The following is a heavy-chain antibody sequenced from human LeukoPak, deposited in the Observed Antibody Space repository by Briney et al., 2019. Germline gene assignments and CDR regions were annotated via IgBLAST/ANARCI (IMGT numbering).Heavy chain of an antibody. V-gene: IGHV3-20*04. CDR2: INWNDGST. CDR3: ATEADDGTYGGWFDP. J-gene: IGHJ5*02. Sequence: GGSLRLSCAASGFTFEDYGMSWVRQTPGKGLEWVSGINWNDGSTVYADSVKGRFTISRDNAKNSLYLQMNSLRAEDTALYYCATEADDGTYGGWFDPWGQGTQVTVSS. D-gene: IGHD4-17*01. CDR1: GFTFEDYG.